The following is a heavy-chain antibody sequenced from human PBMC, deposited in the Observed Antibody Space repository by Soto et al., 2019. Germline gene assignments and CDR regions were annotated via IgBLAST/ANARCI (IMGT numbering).Heavy chain of an antibody. CDR3: ATQTYSYNWHR. J-gene: IGHJ5*02. CDR1: SGSISSSNW. Sequence: QVQLQESGPGLVKPSGTLSLTCGVSSGSISSSNWWSWVRQPPGRGLEWIGEISHGGTTNYNPSLESRVNMSLDKSRNQFSLKLSSVTAADTAVYYCATQTYSYNWHRWGQGTLVTVSS. D-gene: IGHD1-1*01. CDR2: ISHGGTT. V-gene: IGHV4-4*02.